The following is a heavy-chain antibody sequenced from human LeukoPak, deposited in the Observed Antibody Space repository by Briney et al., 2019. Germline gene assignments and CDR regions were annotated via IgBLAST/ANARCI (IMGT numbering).Heavy chain of an antibody. J-gene: IGHJ4*02. CDR3: AKDGRGSSREIYYFDY. CDR2: IYYSGST. V-gene: IGHV4-59*12. D-gene: IGHD2/OR15-2a*01. CDR1: GGSISSYY. Sequence: SETLSLTCTVSGGSISSYYWSWIRQPPGKGLEWIGYIYYSGSTNYNPSLKSRVTISVDTSKNQFSLKLSSVTAADTAVYYCAKDGRGSSREIYYFDYWGQGTLVTVSS.